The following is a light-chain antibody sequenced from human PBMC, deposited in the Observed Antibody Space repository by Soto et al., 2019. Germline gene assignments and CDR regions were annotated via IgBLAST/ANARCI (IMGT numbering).Light chain of an antibody. V-gene: IGKV3-20*01. CDR1: RSVSTRY. J-gene: IGKJ2*01. CDR3: QQFGDSPPAFT. CDR2: GAS. Sequence: ESMLTQSPGTLSLSPGERATLSCRASRSVSTRYITWYQQKPGQAPRLLIYGASIRATGMPDRFSGSGSETYFTLTISRLEAEDFAVYYCQQFGDSPPAFTFGQGTKLEI.